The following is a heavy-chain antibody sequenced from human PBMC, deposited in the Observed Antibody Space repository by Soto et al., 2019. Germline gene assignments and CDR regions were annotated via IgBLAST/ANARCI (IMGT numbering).Heavy chain of an antibody. J-gene: IGHJ6*02. CDR3: ASRYYDSSGYPNPSTWYYGMDV. CDR2: IIPIFGTA. CDR1: GGTFSIYA. Sequence: ASVKVSCKASGGTFSIYAISWVRQAPGQGLEWMGGIIPIFGTANYAQKFQGRVTITADESTSAAYMELSSLRSEDTAVYYCASRYYDSSGYPNPSTWYYGMDVWGQGTTVTVSS. V-gene: IGHV1-69*13. D-gene: IGHD3-22*01.